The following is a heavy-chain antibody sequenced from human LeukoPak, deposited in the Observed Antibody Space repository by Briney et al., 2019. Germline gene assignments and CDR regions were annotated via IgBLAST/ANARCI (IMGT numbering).Heavy chain of an antibody. CDR3: ARLKPDWDIVAVPAAIHYYYYYMDV. D-gene: IGHD2-2*02. CDR1: GGSISSHY. J-gene: IGHJ6*03. CDR2: VYYSGST. V-gene: IGHV4-59*11. Sequence: SETLSLTCTVSGGSISSHYWSWIRQPPGKGLEWIGYVYYSGSTNYNPALKSRITISVDTSKNQFSLKLRSVTAADSAVYYCARLKPDWDIVAVPAAIHYYYYYMDVCGKGTTVTVSS.